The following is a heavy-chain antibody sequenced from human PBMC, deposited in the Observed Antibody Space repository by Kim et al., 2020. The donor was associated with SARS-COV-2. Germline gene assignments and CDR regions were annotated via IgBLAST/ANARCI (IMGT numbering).Heavy chain of an antibody. V-gene: IGHV7-4-1*02. Sequence: ASVKVSCKSSGYTFTSYAMNWVRQAPGQGLEWMGWINTNTGNPTYAQGFTGRFVFSLDTSVSTAYLQISSLKAEDTAVYYCARDRGSIAARDRPPTYGMDVWGQGTTVTVSS. CDR3: ARDRGSIAARDRPPTYGMDV. CDR1: GYTFTSYA. D-gene: IGHD6-6*01. CDR2: INTNTGNP. J-gene: IGHJ6*02.